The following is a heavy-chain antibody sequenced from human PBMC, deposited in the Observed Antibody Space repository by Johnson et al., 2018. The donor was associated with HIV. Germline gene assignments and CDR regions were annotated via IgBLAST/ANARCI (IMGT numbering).Heavy chain of an antibody. D-gene: IGHD3-10*01. J-gene: IGHJ3*02. CDR1: GFTFSGSA. V-gene: IGHV3-73*01. CDR2: IRSKANSYAT. Sequence: VQLVESGGGLVKPGGSLRLSCAASGFTFSGSAMHWVRQASGKGLEWVGRIRSKANSYATAYAASGKGRFTISRENSKNTVYLQMNSLRAEDTAVYYCAREVRGPRGGFDIWGQGTMVTVSS. CDR3: AREVRGPRGGFDI.